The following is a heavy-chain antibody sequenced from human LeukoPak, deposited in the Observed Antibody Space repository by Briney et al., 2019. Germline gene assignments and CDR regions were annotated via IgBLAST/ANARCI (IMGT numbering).Heavy chain of an antibody. CDR2: ISAYNGNT. Sequence: ASVKVSCKASGYTFTSYGITWVRQAPGQGLEWMGWISAYNGNTNYARKIQGRVTMTTDTTTSTAYMELRSLRSDDTAIYYCARDRIDYGSGSEIDYWGQGTLVTVSS. J-gene: IGHJ4*02. CDR3: ARDRIDYGSGSEIDY. CDR1: GYTFTSYG. V-gene: IGHV1-18*01. D-gene: IGHD3-10*01.